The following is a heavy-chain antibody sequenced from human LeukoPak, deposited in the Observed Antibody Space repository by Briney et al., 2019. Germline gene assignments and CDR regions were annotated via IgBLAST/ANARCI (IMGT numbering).Heavy chain of an antibody. CDR1: GFTFSSYW. V-gene: IGHV3-74*01. CDR3: ARIRVDAAGSNY. D-gene: IGHD6-13*01. Sequence: GGSLRLSCAASGFTFSSYWMHWVRQAPGKGLVWVSQISTDGCSTGYADSVKGRFTISRDNAKSTLYLQMNSLRAEDTAVYYCARIRVDAAGSNYWGQGTLVTVSS. J-gene: IGHJ4*02. CDR2: ISTDGCST.